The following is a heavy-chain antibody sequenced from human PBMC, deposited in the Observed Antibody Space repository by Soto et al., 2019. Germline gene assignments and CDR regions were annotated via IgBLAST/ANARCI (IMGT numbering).Heavy chain of an antibody. Sequence: QVQLVQSGAEVTKPGASVKISCKASAYPFTSFYIHWVRQAPGQGLEWMGMINPSGGSTTYAQKFQGSVTLTRDTSTNTVYMELTGLKYDDTAMYFCAREGTDYGDYDYWGQGTLVTVSS. D-gene: IGHD4-17*01. V-gene: IGHV1-46*01. CDR2: INPSGGST. CDR3: AREGTDYGDYDY. CDR1: AYPFTSFY. J-gene: IGHJ4*02.